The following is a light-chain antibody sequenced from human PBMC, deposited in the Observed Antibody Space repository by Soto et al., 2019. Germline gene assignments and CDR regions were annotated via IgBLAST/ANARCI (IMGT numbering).Light chain of an antibody. Sequence: EIVLTQSPGTLSLSPGERATLSCRASQSVSSSYLAWYQQKPGQAPRLLIYGASSRATGIPDRFSGSGSGTDFTLTISRLEPEDVEVYYCQQYGRSPTFGGGTKVEIK. CDR2: GAS. CDR3: QQYGRSPT. CDR1: QSVSSSY. J-gene: IGKJ4*01. V-gene: IGKV3-20*01.